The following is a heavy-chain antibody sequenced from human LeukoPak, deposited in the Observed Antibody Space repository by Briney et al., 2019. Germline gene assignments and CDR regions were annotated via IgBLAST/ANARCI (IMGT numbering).Heavy chain of an antibody. CDR3: ARGGVVVPAAILY. Sequence: AGRSPRLSCAASGFTFSSYAMHWVRQAPGKGLEWVAVISYDGSNKYYADSVKGRFTISRDNSKNTLYLQMNSLRAEDTAVYYCARGGVVVPAAILYWGQGTLVTVSS. J-gene: IGHJ4*02. D-gene: IGHD2-2*01. CDR1: GFTFSSYA. CDR2: ISYDGSNK. V-gene: IGHV3-30*04.